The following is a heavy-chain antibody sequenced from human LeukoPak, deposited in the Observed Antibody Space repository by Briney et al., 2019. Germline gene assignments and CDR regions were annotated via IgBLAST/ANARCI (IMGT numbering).Heavy chain of an antibody. D-gene: IGHD6-13*01. CDR2: ISYDGSNK. J-gene: IGHJ6*02. V-gene: IGHV3-30*18. CDR3: AKCTAVALYGMDV. CDR1: GFTFSSYG. Sequence: GGSLRLSCAASGFTFSSYGMHWVRQAPGKGLEWVAVISYDGSNKYYADSVKGRFTISRDNSKNTLYLQMNSLRAEDTAVYYCAKCTAVALYGMDVWGQGTTVTISS.